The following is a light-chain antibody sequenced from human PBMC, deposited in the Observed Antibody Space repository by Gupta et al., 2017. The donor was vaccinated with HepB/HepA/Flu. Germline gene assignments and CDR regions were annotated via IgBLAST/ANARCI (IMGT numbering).Light chain of an antibody. CDR2: ATS. V-gene: IGKV3-20*01. CDR3: QHFGDSPPGMT. J-gene: IGKJ3*01. Sequence: EIVLTQSPGTLSLSPGERATLSCRASQSVDSKYLAWYQQKPGQAPRLLIYATSNRLTGVPHRFSGSGSGADFTLIIGRLEAADFAVYYCQHFGDSPPGMTFGPGTRVD. CDR1: QSVDSKY.